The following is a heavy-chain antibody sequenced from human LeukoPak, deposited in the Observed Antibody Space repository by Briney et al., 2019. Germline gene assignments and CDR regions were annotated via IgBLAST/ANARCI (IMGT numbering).Heavy chain of an antibody. CDR1: GGSISSGGYY. Sequence: SQTLSLTCTVSGGSISSGGYYWSWIRQHPGKGLEWIGYIYYSGSTYYNPSLKSRVTISVDTSKNQFSLKLSSVTAADTAVYYCARESAGDYYGSGIGWDWGQGTLVTVSS. CDR2: IYYSGST. CDR3: ARESAGDYYGSGIGWD. D-gene: IGHD3-10*01. J-gene: IGHJ4*02. V-gene: IGHV4-31*03.